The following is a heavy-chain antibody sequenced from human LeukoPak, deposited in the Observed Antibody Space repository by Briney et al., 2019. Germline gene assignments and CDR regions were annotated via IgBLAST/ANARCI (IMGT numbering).Heavy chain of an antibody. CDR3: ARGVRGTARKWIDY. V-gene: IGHV3-48*01. D-gene: IGHD1-1*01. CDR1: GFTFTTYS. Sequence: GGSLRLSCEASGFTFTTYSMNWVRQAPGKGLEWVSYISSSSSTIYYADSVKGRFTISRDNAKNPLYLQMNSLRAEDTAVYYCARGVRGTARKWIDYWGQGTLVTVSS. J-gene: IGHJ4*02. CDR2: ISSSSSTI.